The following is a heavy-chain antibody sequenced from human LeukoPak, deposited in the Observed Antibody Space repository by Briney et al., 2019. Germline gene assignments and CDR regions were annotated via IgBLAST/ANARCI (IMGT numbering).Heavy chain of an antibody. CDR3: AREGKDIVVVTAIGAFDI. CDR1: GGTFSSYA. J-gene: IGHJ3*02. V-gene: IGHV1-69*04. CDR2: IIPILGIA. Sequence: GSSVKVSCKASGGTFSSYAISWVRQAPGQGLEWMGGIIPILGIANNAHKFQGRVTITADKSTSTAYMELSSLRSEDTAVYYCAREGKDIVVVTAIGAFDIWGQGTMVTVSS. D-gene: IGHD2-21*02.